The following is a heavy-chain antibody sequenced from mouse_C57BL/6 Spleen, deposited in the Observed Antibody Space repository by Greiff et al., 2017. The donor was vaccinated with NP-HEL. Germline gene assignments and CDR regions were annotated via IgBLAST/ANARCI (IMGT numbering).Heavy chain of an antibody. V-gene: IGHV5-15*01. CDR1: GFTFSDYG. D-gene: IGHD2-4*01. J-gene: IGHJ4*01. CDR2: ISNLAYSI. Sequence: EVQGVESGGGLVQPGGSLKLSCAASGFTFSDYGMAWVRQAPRKGPEWVAFISNLAYSIYYADTVTGRFTITRENAKNTLDMEMSSLRSEDTAMYYCARPYYYDYDDYAMDYWGQGTSVTVSS. CDR3: ARPYYYDYDDYAMDY.